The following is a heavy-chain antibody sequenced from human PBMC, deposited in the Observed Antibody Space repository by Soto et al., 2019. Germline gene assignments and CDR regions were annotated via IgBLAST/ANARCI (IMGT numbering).Heavy chain of an antibody. D-gene: IGHD3-22*01. V-gene: IGHV4-31*03. Sequence: SETLSLTCTVSGGSISSGGYYWSWIRQHPGKSLEWIGYIYYSGSTYYNPSLKSRVTISVDTSKNQFSLKLSSVTAADTALYYCARVYYDSSGYLVFDYCGQGSLVTVSS. CDR1: GGSISSGGYY. CDR3: ARVYYDSSGYLVFDY. CDR2: IYYSGST. J-gene: IGHJ4*02.